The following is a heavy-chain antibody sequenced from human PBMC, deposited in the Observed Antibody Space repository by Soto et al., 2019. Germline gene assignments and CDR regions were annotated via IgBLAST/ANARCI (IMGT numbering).Heavy chain of an antibody. CDR3: ARESRYCSGGSCYFLPGIDY. J-gene: IGHJ4*02. CDR2: IIPIFGTA. V-gene: IGHV1-69*12. Sequence: QVQLVQSGAEVKKPGSSVKVSCKASGGTFSSYAISWVRQAPGQGLEWMGGIIPIFGTANYAQKFQGRVTITADESTRTAYMELSSRRSEDTAVYYWARESRYCSGGSCYFLPGIDYWGQGTLVTVSS. D-gene: IGHD2-15*01. CDR1: GGTFSSYA.